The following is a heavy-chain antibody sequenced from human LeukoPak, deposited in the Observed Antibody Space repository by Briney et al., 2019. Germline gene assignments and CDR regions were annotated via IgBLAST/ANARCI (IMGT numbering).Heavy chain of an antibody. V-gene: IGHV4-39*07. CDR2: IYYSGST. Sequence: KPSETLSLTCTVSGGSISSSSYYWGWIRQPPGKGLEWIGSIYYSGSTNYNPSLKSRVTISVDTSKNQFSLKLSSVTAADTAVYYCARGVYSRGWNPLYYYGMDVWGQGTTVTVSS. D-gene: IGHD6-19*01. J-gene: IGHJ6*02. CDR3: ARGVYSRGWNPLYYYGMDV. CDR1: GGSISSSSYY.